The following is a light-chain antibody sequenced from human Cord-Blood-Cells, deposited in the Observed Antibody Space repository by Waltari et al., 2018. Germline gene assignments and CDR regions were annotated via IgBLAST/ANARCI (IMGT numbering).Light chain of an antibody. V-gene: IGKV3-11*01. J-gene: IGKJ2*01. Sequence: EIVLTQTPATLSLSPGERPSLPGRASQRVSSYLAWYQQKPGQAPRLLIYSASNRATGIPARFSGSGSATDFTLTIGSLEPEDFAVYYCQQRSNWPPYTFDQGTKLEIK. CDR2: SAS. CDR3: QQRSNWPPYT. CDR1: QRVSSY.